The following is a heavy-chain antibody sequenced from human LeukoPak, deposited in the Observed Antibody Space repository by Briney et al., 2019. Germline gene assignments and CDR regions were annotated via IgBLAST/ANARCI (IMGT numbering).Heavy chain of an antibody. CDR1: GFTFSSYW. CDR2: IKQDGSEK. CDR3: ARGVRGYYFDY. Sequence: GGSLRLSCAASGFTFSSYWVSWVRQAPGKGLEWVANIKQDGSEKYYVDSVKGRFTISRDNAKNSLYLQMNSLRAEDTAVYYCARGVRGYYFDYWGQGTLVTVSS. J-gene: IGHJ4*02. V-gene: IGHV3-7*01.